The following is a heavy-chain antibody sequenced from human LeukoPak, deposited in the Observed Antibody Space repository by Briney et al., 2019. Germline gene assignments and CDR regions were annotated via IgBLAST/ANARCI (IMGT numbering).Heavy chain of an antibody. CDR2: ISYGGTNK. D-gene: IGHD6-13*01. J-gene: IGHJ6*04. CDR3: AKGWYGMDV. V-gene: IGHV3-30*18. CDR1: GFTFSSYG. Sequence: RSLRLSCAASGFTFSSYGMHWVRQAPGRGLEWVAVISYGGTNKNYADSVKGRFAISRDNSKNTLSLQMNSLKAEDTAVYYCAKGWYGMDVWGKGTTVTVSS.